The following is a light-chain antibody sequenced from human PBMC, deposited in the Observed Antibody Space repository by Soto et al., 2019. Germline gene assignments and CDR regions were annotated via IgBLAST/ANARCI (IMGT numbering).Light chain of an antibody. CDR1: QSISSW. V-gene: IGKV1-5*01. CDR2: DAS. Sequence: DLQMTPSPSTLSASVGDRVTITCRASQSISSWLAWYQQQPGKAPKLLIYDASSLESGVPSRFSGSGSSTEFSLTISSLQPDDFATYYCQQYNSYSEYTFGQGTKLEIK. CDR3: QQYNSYSEYT. J-gene: IGKJ2*01.